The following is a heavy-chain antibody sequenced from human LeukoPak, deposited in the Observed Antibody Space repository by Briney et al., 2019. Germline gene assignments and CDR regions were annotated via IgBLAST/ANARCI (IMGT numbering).Heavy chain of an antibody. CDR2: IIPIFGTA. Sequence: SVKVSCKASGGTFSSYAISWVRQAPGQGLEWMGGIIPIFGTANYAQKFQGRVTITADESTSTAYMELGSLRSEDTAVYYCARDPKSFDWLRVHWFDPWGQGTLVTVSS. V-gene: IGHV1-69*13. J-gene: IGHJ5*02. CDR3: ARDPKSFDWLRVHWFDP. D-gene: IGHD3-9*01. CDR1: GGTFSSYA.